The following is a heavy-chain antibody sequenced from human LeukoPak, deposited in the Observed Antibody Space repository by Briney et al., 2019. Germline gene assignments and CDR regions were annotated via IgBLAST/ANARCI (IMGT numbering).Heavy chain of an antibody. J-gene: IGHJ4*02. D-gene: IGHD1-26*01. CDR2: IYTSGNT. CDR3: VRRGEWELGD. CDR1: GGSISGGSYY. V-gene: IGHV4-61*02. Sequence: SQTLSLTCTVSGGSISGGSYYWSWIRQPAGKGLEWIGRIYTSGNTNYNPSLKSRVTISVDTSKNQFSLKMSSVTAADTAVYYCVRRGEWELGDWGQGTLVTVSS.